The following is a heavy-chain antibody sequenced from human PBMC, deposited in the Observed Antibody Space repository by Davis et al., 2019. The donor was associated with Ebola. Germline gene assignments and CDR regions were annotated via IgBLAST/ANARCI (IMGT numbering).Heavy chain of an antibody. CDR2: IYYSGST. CDR3: ARRIGTLDY. V-gene: IGHV4-30-4*07. Sequence: LRLSCAVSGGSISSGGYSWSWIRQPPGKGLEWIGYIYYSGSTYYNPSLKSRVTISVDKSKNQFSLKLSSVTAADTAVYYCARRIGTLDYWGQGTLVTVSS. CDR1: GGSISSGGYS. D-gene: IGHD1-26*01. J-gene: IGHJ4*02.